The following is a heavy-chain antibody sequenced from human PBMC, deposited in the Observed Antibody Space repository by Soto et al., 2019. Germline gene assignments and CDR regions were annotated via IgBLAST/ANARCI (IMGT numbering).Heavy chain of an antibody. V-gene: IGHV3-21*01. CDR1: GFTFSNYK. CDR3: ARANVDTSVVNEYYFDY. J-gene: IGHJ4*02. D-gene: IGHD5-18*01. CDR2: VSSTSGYI. Sequence: EVQLVESGGGLVKPGGSLRLSCAVFGFTFSNYKMSWVRQAPGKGLEWVSSVSSTSGYIYYGDSVKGRFTISRDNAKTSLYLQMNSLRAEDTAVYYCARANVDTSVVNEYYFDYWGQGTLVTVSS.